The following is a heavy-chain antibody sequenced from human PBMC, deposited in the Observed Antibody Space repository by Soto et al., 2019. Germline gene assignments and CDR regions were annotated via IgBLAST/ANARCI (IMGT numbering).Heavy chain of an antibody. CDR2: ISASAGST. D-gene: IGHD5-12*01. CDR3: AKGDLTRGAYDLDY. Sequence: EVQVLESGGDLVQPGGSLRLSCAASGFTFSNYAMNWVRQAPGKGLEWVSAISASAGSTYYADSVKGRFTISRDNSKNTLYLQMNSLRAEDTAVYYCAKGDLTRGAYDLDYWGQGTLVTVSS. CDR1: GFTFSNYA. V-gene: IGHV3-23*01. J-gene: IGHJ4*02.